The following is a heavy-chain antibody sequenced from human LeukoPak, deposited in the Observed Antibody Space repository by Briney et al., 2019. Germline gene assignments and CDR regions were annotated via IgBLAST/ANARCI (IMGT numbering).Heavy chain of an antibody. CDR3: AKDVGKWESVHFLAY. D-gene: IGHD1-26*01. Sequence: PGGSLRLSCLTSGFTLSTNAMSWDRQAPGKGLERISGISGSGASTYYADSVKGRFTISRDDSRNTLYLQMNSLRGDDTAVYYCAKDVGKWESVHFLAYWGQGTLVTVSS. CDR1: GFTLSTNA. CDR2: ISGSGAST. V-gene: IGHV3-23*01. J-gene: IGHJ4*02.